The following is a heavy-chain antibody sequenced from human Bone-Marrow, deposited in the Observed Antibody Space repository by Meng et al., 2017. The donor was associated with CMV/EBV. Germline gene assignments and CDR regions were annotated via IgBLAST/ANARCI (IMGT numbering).Heavy chain of an antibody. CDR2: IYPGDSDT. CDR1: GYSFTSYW. Sequence: KVSCKGSGYSFTSYWIGWVRQMPGKGLEWMGIIYPGDSDTRYSPSFQGQVTISADKSISTAYLQWSSLKASDTAMYYCARCPFEYSSSSSYYYYGMDVWGQGTTVTVSS. D-gene: IGHD6-6*01. CDR3: ARCPFEYSSSSSYYYYGMDV. J-gene: IGHJ6*02. V-gene: IGHV5-51*01.